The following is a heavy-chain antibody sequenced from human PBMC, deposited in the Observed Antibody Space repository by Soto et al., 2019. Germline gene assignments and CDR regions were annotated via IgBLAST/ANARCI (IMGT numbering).Heavy chain of an antibody. CDR3: AKDLAGCSGGSCFHSFDY. J-gene: IGHJ4*02. CDR2: ISGSGGST. Sequence: EVQLLESGGGLVQPGGSLRLSCAASGFTFSRYAMSWVRQAPGKGLEWVSAISGSGGSTYYADSVKGRFTISRDNSKNTLYLQMNSLRAEDTAVYYGAKDLAGCSGGSCFHSFDYWGQGTLVTVSS. V-gene: IGHV3-23*01. D-gene: IGHD2-15*01. CDR1: GFTFSRYA.